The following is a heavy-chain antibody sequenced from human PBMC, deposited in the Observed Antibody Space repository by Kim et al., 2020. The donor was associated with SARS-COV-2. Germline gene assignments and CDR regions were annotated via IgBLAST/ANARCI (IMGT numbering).Heavy chain of an antibody. CDR2: INPSGGST. Sequence: ASVKVSCKASGYTFTSYYMHWVRQAPGQGLEWMGIINPSGGSTSYAQKFQGRVTMTRDTSTSTVYMELSSLRSEDTAVYYCARDPGIPALHGWFDPWGQGTLVTVSS. CDR1: GYTFTSYY. D-gene: IGHD1-20*01. J-gene: IGHJ5*02. V-gene: IGHV1-46*01. CDR3: ARDPGIPALHGWFDP.